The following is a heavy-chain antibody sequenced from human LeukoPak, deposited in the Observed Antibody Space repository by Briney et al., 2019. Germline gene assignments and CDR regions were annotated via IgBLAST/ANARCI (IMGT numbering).Heavy chain of an antibody. J-gene: IGHJ5*02. CDR3: AKDKGGSYAFDWFDP. CDR1: GFTFSSYA. Sequence: GGSLRLSCAASGFTFSSYAMSWVRQAPGKGLEWVSAISGSGGSTYYVDSVKGRFTISRDNSKNTLYLQMNSLRAEDTAVYYCAKDKGGSYAFDWFDPWGQGTLVTVSS. CDR2: ISGSGGST. V-gene: IGHV3-23*01. D-gene: IGHD1-26*01.